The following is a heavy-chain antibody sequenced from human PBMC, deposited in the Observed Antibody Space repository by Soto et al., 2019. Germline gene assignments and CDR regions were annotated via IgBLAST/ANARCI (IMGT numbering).Heavy chain of an antibody. CDR1: GYTFTSYG. D-gene: IGHD3-22*01. Sequence: ASVKVSCKASGYTFTSYGISWVRQAPGQGLEWMGWISAYNGNTNYAQKLQGRVTMTTDTSTSTAYMELRSLRSDDTAVYYCARVRYYDSLGAFDIWGQGTMVTASS. CDR3: ARVRYYDSLGAFDI. V-gene: IGHV1-18*01. CDR2: ISAYNGNT. J-gene: IGHJ3*02.